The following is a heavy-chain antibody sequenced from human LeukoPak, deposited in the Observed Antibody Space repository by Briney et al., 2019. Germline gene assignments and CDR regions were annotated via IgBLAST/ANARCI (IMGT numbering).Heavy chain of an antibody. J-gene: IGHJ5*02. Sequence: GGSLRLSCAASGFTFSAYAMNWVRQAPGKGLEWVSSISSGGSYIYYADSVKGRFTISRDNAKNSLYLQMNSLRVEDTAVYYCARDETSWGQGTLVTVSS. CDR2: ISSGGSYI. CDR3: ARDETS. V-gene: IGHV3-21*01. CDR1: GFTFSAYA.